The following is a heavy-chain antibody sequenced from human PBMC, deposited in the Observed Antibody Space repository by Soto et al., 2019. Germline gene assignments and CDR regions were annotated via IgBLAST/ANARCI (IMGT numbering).Heavy chain of an antibody. V-gene: IGHV3-23*01. D-gene: IGHD6-13*01. CDR3: AKYDIAAGSYYYGMDV. Sequence: GGSLRLSCAASGFTFSSYAMSWVRQAPGKGLEWVSAISGSGGSTYYADSVKGRFTISRDNSKNTLYLQMNSLRAEDTAVYYCAKYDIAAGSYYYGMDVWGQGTTVTVSS. CDR2: ISGSGGST. CDR1: GFTFSSYA. J-gene: IGHJ6*02.